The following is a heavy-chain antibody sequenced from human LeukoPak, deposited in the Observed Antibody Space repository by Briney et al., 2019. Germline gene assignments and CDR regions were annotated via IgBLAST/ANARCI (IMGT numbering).Heavy chain of an antibody. CDR2: INHSGST. CDR3: ASSGWYRGY. CDR1: GGSFSGYY. D-gene: IGHD6-19*01. V-gene: IGHV4-34*01. Sequence: PSETLSLTCAVYGGSFSGYYWSWIRQPPGKGLEWIGEINHSGSTTHNPSLKSRVTISVDTSKNQFSLKLNSVTAADTAVYYCASSGWYRGYWGQGTLVTVSS. J-gene: IGHJ4*02.